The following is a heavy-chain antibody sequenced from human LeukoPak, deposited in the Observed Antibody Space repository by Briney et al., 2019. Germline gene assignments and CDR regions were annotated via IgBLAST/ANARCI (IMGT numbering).Heavy chain of an antibody. CDR3: ARENPSGYYNRPIDY. CDR1: GASISGYY. Sequence: PSETLSLTCTVSGASISGYYWSWIRQPPGKGLEWIGDIYYSGSIKYNPSLKSRVTMSVDTSKNQFSLKLGSVTAADTAIYHCARENPSGYYNRPIDYWGQGTLVTVSS. D-gene: IGHD3-22*01. V-gene: IGHV4-59*01. CDR2: IYYSGSI. J-gene: IGHJ4*02.